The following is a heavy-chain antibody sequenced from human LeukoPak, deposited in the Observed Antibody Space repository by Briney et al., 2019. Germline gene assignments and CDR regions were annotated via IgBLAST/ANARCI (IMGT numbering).Heavy chain of an antibody. CDR3: ARVGSVTNFGVVSYYFDY. D-gene: IGHD3-3*01. Sequence: PGGSLRLSCKGSGYSFTSYWIGWVRQMPGKGLEWMGIIYPGDSDTRYSPSFQGQVTISADKSISTAYLQWSSLKASDTAMYYCARVGSVTNFGVVSYYFDYWGQGTLVTVSS. V-gene: IGHV5-51*01. J-gene: IGHJ4*02. CDR1: GYSFTSYW. CDR2: IYPGDSDT.